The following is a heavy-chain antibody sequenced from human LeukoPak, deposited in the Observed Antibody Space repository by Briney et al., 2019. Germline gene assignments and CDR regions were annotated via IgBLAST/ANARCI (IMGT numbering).Heavy chain of an antibody. CDR1: GFTFSNYW. D-gene: IGHD1-26*01. CDR2: ISPDGTTT. CDR3: ARGYSGSYRIDY. J-gene: IGHJ4*02. V-gene: IGHV3-74*01. Sequence: PGGSLRLSCAASGFTFSNYWVHWVRQAPGMGLVWVSRISPDGTTTSYADSVKGRFTISRDNAKNTLYLQMNSLRAEDTAVYYCARGYSGSYRIDYWGQGTLVTVSS.